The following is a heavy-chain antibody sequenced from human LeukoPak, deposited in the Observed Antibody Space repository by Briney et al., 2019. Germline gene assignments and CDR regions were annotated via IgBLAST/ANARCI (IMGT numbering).Heavy chain of an antibody. CDR2: FSETNSGI. J-gene: IGHJ4*02. V-gene: IGHV3-23*01. CDR1: GFTFSSFA. CDR3: AKVVQTGNSMFDY. D-gene: IGHD2/OR15-2a*01. Sequence: PGGSLRLSCAASGFTFSSFAMSWVRQAPGKGLEWVSGFSETNSGIYYADSVKGRFTISRDNSRNTLYLQMNSLGVEDTAVYFCAKVVQTGNSMFDYWAREPWSPSPQ.